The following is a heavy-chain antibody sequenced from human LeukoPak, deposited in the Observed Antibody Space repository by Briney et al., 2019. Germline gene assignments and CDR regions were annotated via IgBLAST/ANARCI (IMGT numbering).Heavy chain of an antibody. D-gene: IGHD5-18*01. Sequence: ASVKVSCKVSGYTLTELSMQWVREAPGKGLEWMVGFDPEDGETIYAQKFQGRVTMTEDTSTDTAYMELSSLRSEDTAVYYCATPAGDSYGIVFDYWGQGTLVTVSS. CDR1: GYTLTELS. V-gene: IGHV1-24*01. CDR3: ATPAGDSYGIVFDY. CDR2: FDPEDGET. J-gene: IGHJ4*02.